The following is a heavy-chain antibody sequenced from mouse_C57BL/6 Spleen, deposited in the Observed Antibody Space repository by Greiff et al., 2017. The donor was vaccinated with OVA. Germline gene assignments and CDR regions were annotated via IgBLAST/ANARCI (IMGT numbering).Heavy chain of an antibody. Sequence: QVQLQQPGAELVMPGASVKLSCKASGYTFTSYWMHWVKQRPGQGLEWIGEIDPSDSYTNYNQKFKGKSTLTLDKSSSTAYMQLSSLTSEDSAVYYCARDYGKGYFYYWGQGTPLTVSS. CDR2: IDPSDSYT. V-gene: IGHV1-69*01. CDR3: ARDYGKGYFYY. CDR1: GYTFTSYW. J-gene: IGHJ2*01. D-gene: IGHD2-1*01.